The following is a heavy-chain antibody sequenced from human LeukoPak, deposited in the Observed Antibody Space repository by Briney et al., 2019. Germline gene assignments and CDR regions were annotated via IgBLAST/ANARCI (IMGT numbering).Heavy chain of an antibody. CDR1: GSSISSGGYY. CDR2: IYYSGST. D-gene: IGHD2-21*02. V-gene: IGHV4-31*03. J-gene: IGHJ5*02. CDR3: ARGGDPRNWFDP. Sequence: KPSETLSLTCTVSGSSISSGGYYWSWIRQHPGKGLAWIGYIYYSGSTYYNPSLKSRVTISVDTSKNQFSLKLSSVTAADTAVYYCARGGDPRNWFDPWGQGTLVTVSS.